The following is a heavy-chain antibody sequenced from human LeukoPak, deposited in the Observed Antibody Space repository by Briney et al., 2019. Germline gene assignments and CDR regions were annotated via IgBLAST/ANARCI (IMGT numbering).Heavy chain of an antibody. CDR1: GGSISSGTDY. V-gene: IGHV4-39*07. CDR3: ARENWGLAESGEEAFDM. D-gene: IGHD3-16*01. Sequence: SETLSLTCTVSGGSISSGTDYWGWIRQPPGKGLEWIGKISNTGKAYHNPSLKSRVTLSVDRSKNQFSLKLSSVTAADTAVYYCARENWGLAESGEEAFDMWGRGTMVSVSS. J-gene: IGHJ3*02. CDR2: ISNTGKA.